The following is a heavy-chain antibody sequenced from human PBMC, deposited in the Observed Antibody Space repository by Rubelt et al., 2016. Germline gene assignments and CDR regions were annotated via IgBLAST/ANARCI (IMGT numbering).Heavy chain of an antibody. CDR3: ARDRGGSYPFDY. D-gene: IGHD1-26*01. V-gene: IGHV4-31*02. J-gene: IGHJ4*02. CDR2: IYYSGST. Sequence: GYIYYSGSTYYNPSLKSRVTISVDTSKNQFSLKLSSVTAADTAVYYCARDRGGSYPFDYWGQGTLVTVSS.